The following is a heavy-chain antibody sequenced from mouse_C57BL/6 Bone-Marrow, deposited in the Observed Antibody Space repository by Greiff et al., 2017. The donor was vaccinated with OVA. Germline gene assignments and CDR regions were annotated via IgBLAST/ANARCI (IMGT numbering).Heavy chain of an antibody. Sequence: VQLQQSGAELVRPGASVKLSCTASGFNIKDDYMHWVKQRPEQGLEWIGWIDPENGDTEYASKFQGKATITADTSSNTAYLQLSSLTSEDTAVYYCTFYYYGSSVWYFDVWGTGTTVTVSS. CDR2: IDPENGDT. CDR3: TFYYYGSSVWYFDV. J-gene: IGHJ1*03. V-gene: IGHV14-4*01. D-gene: IGHD1-1*01. CDR1: GFNIKDDY.